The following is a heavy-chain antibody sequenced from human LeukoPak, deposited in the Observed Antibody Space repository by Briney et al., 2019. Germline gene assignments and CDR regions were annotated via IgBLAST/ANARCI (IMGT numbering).Heavy chain of an antibody. Sequence: SETLSLTCAVYGGSFSGYYWSWIRQPPGKGLEWIGEINHSGSTNYNPSLKSRVTISVDTSKNQFSLKLSSVTAADTAVYYRARGQARGYSYGYYYWGQGTLVTVSS. J-gene: IGHJ4*02. CDR1: GGSFSGYY. V-gene: IGHV4-34*01. D-gene: IGHD5-18*01. CDR3: ARGQARGYSYGYYY. CDR2: INHSGST.